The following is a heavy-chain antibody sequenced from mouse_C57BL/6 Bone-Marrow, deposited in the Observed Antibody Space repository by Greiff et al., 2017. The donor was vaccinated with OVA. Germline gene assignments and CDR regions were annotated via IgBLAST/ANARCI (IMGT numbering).Heavy chain of an antibody. CDR2: IYPRDGST. CDR3: ARGCLDGSSYPWYFDV. V-gene: IGHV1-78*01. Sequence: VQLQQSDAELVKPGASVKISCKVSGYTFTDHTIHWMKQRPEQGLEWIGYIYPRDGSTTYNEKFKGKATLTADKSSSTAYMQLNSLTSEYSAVYFCARGCLDGSSYPWYFDVWGTGTTVTVSS. J-gene: IGHJ1*03. D-gene: IGHD1-1*01. CDR1: GYTFTDHT.